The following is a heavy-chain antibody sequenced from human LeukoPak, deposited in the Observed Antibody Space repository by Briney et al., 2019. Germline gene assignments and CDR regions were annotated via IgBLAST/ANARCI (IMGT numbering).Heavy chain of an antibody. J-gene: IGHJ6*02. Sequence: PGGSLRLSCAASGFTFSSYSMNWVRQAPGKGLEWVSSISSSSSYIYCADSVKGRFTISRDNAKNSLYLQMNSLRAEDTAVYYCARVFVSGSSYGMDVWGQGTTVTVSS. CDR2: ISSSSSYI. D-gene: IGHD3-10*01. CDR1: GFTFSSYS. CDR3: ARVFVSGSSYGMDV. V-gene: IGHV3-21*01.